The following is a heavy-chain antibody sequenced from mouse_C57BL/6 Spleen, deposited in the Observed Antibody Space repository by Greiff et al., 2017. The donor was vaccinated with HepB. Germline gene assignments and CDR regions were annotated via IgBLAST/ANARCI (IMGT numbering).Heavy chain of an antibody. CDR3: AFITTVVADWYFDV. V-gene: IGHV1-61*01. D-gene: IGHD1-1*01. Sequence: QVQLKQPGAELVRPGSSVKLSCKASGYTFTSYWMDWVKQRPGQGLEWIGNIYPSDSETHYNQKFKDKATLTVDKSSSTAYMQLSSLTSEDSAVYYCAFITTVVADWYFDVWGTGTTVTVSS. CDR1: GYTFTSYW. J-gene: IGHJ1*03. CDR2: IYPSDSET.